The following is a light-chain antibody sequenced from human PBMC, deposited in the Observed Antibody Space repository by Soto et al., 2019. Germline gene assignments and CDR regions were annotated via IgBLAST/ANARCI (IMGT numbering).Light chain of an antibody. CDR3: FPFAGPNSFALYI. CDR2: DVN. CDR1: TSDVVGYNY. V-gene: IGLV2-11*01. Sequence: QSALNQPHSVSGSPGQSVTISCTGTTSDVVGYNYVFWYQHHPCKDPRLIIFDVNKRPSGVPDRLYVYKSGNTASMTNSGLQADDEDDSHCFPFAGPNSFALYILAPGTKMTVL. J-gene: IGLJ1*01.